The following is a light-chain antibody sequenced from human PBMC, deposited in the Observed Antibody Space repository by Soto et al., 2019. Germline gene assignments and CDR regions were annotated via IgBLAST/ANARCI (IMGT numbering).Light chain of an antibody. CDR3: AAWFASLNGHGV. Sequence: QSVLTQPPSASGTTGQRVTISCSGSSYNIGSNTVNWYQQLPGTAPKLLIYSNNQRPSGLPDRFSGSKSGTSASLAISGLQSEDEDDYYCAAWFASLNGHGVFGGGTKLTVL. CDR2: SNN. CDR1: SYNIGSNT. J-gene: IGLJ3*02. V-gene: IGLV1-44*01.